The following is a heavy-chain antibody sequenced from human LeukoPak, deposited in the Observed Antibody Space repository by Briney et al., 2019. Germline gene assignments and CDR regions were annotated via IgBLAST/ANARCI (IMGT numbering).Heavy chain of an antibody. CDR3: ARHVVGVADYYDSSGYYYFDY. V-gene: IGHV4-39*01. CDR1: GGSLSSSSYY. D-gene: IGHD3-22*01. CDR2: IYYSGST. J-gene: IGHJ4*02. Sequence: SETLSLTCTVSGGSLSSSSYYWGWIRQPPGQGLEWIGSIYYSGSTYYNPSLKSRVTISVDTSKNPFSLKLSSVTAADTAVYYCARHVVGVADYYDSSGYYYFDYWGQGTLVTVSS.